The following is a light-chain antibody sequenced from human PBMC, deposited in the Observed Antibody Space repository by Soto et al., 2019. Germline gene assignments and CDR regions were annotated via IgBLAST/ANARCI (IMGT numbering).Light chain of an antibody. V-gene: IGLV1-44*01. CDR2: NNI. CDR3: AAWYDSLNGRV. Sequence: QSVLTQPPSASGTPGQTVTISCSGSNSNIGSNTVNWCQQLPRTAPQPLIYNNIHRPSCVPDRFSGSTSGTSASLAISGLQPDDEDDYYCAAWYDSLNGRVFGGGTKLTVL. J-gene: IGLJ2*01. CDR1: NSNIGSNT.